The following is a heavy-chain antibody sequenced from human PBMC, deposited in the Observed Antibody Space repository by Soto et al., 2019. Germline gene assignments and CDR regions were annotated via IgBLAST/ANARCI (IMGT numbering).Heavy chain of an antibody. CDR1: GFSFSNYA. V-gene: IGHV3-23*01. J-gene: IGHJ4*02. Sequence: EVQLLESGGGLVQPGGSLRLSCAASGFSFSNYAMTWVRQAPGKGLEWVSSISDVDGATYSADSVKGRFTISRDNSKNTLFLQMDNLRAEDTAVYFCVKGSRPIPNISGLICGRYWGQGTPVTVSS. CDR2: ISDVDGAT. CDR3: VKGSRPIPNISGLICGRY. D-gene: IGHD6-19*01.